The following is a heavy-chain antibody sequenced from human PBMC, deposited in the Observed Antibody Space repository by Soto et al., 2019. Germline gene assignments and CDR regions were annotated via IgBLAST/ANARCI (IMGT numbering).Heavy chain of an antibody. J-gene: IGHJ4*02. V-gene: IGHV1-3*01. Sequence: ASVKVSCKASGYTFTSYAMHWVRQAPGQRLEWMGWINAGNGNTKYSQKFQGWVTMTRDTSISTAYMELSRLRSDDTAVYYCARDQGIAAAGLDYWGQGTLVTVSS. CDR3: ARDQGIAAAGLDY. CDR2: INAGNGNT. D-gene: IGHD6-13*01. CDR1: GYTFTSYA.